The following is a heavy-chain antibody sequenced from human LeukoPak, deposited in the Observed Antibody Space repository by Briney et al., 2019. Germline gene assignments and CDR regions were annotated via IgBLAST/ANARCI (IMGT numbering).Heavy chain of an antibody. V-gene: IGHV2-70*01. D-gene: IGHD5-24*01. Sequence: SGPALVKPTQTLTLIYTFFGCSLRTSGVGVSWIRQPPGKALGWLALIVWDDDKYYATSLKTGLSISKDTSKNQVVLTMTNMDPAYTATYICARMVDGYYFFDYWGQGTLVTVSS. CDR2: IVWDDDK. CDR3: ARMVDGYYFFDY. J-gene: IGHJ4*02. CDR1: GCSLRTSGVG.